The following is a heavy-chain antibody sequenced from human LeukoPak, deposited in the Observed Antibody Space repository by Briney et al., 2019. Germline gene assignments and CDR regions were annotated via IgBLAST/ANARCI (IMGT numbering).Heavy chain of an antibody. V-gene: IGHV5-51*01. Sequence: GVSLKISCKGSGYSFTSHWIGWARQTPGKGLEWMGIIYPGDSDTKYSPSFQGQVTISADKSISTAYLQWSSLKASDTAIYYCARQGDSSWLNKFDHWGQGTLVTVSS. J-gene: IGHJ4*02. CDR1: GYSFTSHW. D-gene: IGHD6-13*01. CDR3: ARQGDSSWLNKFDH. CDR2: IYPGDSDT.